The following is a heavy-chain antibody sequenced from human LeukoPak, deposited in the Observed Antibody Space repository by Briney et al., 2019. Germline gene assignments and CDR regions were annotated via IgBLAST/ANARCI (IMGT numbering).Heavy chain of an antibody. CDR2: MYNNGNT. CDR1: GLTVSSKY. D-gene: IGHD4-17*01. J-gene: IGHJ4*02. CDR3: ARVGGDRVAY. Sequence: GGSLRLSCAASGLTVSSKYMSWVRQAPGKGLEWVSVMYNNGNTHYADSVKGRSTISRDNAKNTLYLQMNSLRPEDTAVYYCARVGGDRVAYWGQGTLVTVSS. V-gene: IGHV3-53*01.